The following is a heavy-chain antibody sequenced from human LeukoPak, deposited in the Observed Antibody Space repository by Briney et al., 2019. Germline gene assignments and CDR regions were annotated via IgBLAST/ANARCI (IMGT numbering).Heavy chain of an antibody. J-gene: IGHJ6*03. CDR2: ISSSGSAI. CDR1: GFTFSDYY. D-gene: IGHD3-10*01. V-gene: IGHV3-11*01. Sequence: PGGSLRLSCAASGFTFSDYYMSWIRQAPGKGLEWVSYISSSGSAIYYADSVKGRFTISRDNAKNSLYLQMNSLRAADTAVCYCAKSSRGYYYYYMDVWGKGTTVTVSS. CDR3: AKSSRGYYYYYMDV.